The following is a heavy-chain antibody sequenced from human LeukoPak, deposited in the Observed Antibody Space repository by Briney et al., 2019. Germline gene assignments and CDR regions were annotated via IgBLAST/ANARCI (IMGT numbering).Heavy chain of an antibody. CDR1: GFMFSGYE. V-gene: IGHV3-48*03. CDR3: VRDGYSYGYDFDY. CDR2: ISTRGGTV. J-gene: IGHJ4*02. Sequence: GGSLRLSCGVSGFMFSGYEMNWVRQAPGKGLEWISYISTRGGTVYYADSVEGRFTISRDNAKNSLYLQMNSLRVEDTAFYYCVRDGYSYGYDFDYWGQGTLVAVSP. D-gene: IGHD5-18*01.